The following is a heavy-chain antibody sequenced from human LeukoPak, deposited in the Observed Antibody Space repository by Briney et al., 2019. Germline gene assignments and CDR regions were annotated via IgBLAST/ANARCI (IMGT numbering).Heavy chain of an antibody. CDR2: IKQDGSDK. CDR1: GFTFSAYW. CDR3: VSTTRSSPFDN. Sequence: GGSLRLSCAASGFTFSAYWMSWVRQAPGKGLEWLANIKQDGSDKQYVDSVKGRSAISRDNAKTSVYLQMNSLRAEDTAVYYCVSTTRSSPFDNWGQGTLVTVSS. D-gene: IGHD1-1*01. V-gene: IGHV3-7*01. J-gene: IGHJ4*02.